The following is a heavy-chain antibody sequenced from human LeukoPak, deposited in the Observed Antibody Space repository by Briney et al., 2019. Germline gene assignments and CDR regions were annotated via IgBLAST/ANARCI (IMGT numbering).Heavy chain of an antibody. Sequence: ASVKVSCKASGYTFTSYAMHWVRQAPGQRLEWMGWINAGNGNTRYSQKFQGRVTITRDTSASTAYMELSSLRSEDTAVYYCARERRGGSYFTEKRLDHWGQGTLVAVSS. J-gene: IGHJ4*02. V-gene: IGHV1-3*01. D-gene: IGHD1-26*01. CDR1: GYTFTSYA. CDR3: ARERRGGSYFTEKRLDH. CDR2: INAGNGNT.